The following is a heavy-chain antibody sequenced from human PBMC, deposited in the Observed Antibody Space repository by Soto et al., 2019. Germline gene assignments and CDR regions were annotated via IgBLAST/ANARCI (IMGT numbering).Heavy chain of an antibody. J-gene: IGHJ5*02. V-gene: IGHV1-18*01. CDR3: ARALYCSSTSCYLDWFDP. Sequence: ASVKVSCKASGYTFTSYGISWVRQAPGQGLEWVGWISAYNGNTNYAQKLQGRVTMTTDTSTSTAYMELRSLRSDDTAVYYRARALYCSSTSCYLDWFDPWGQGTLVTVSS. D-gene: IGHD2-2*01. CDR2: ISAYNGNT. CDR1: GYTFTSYG.